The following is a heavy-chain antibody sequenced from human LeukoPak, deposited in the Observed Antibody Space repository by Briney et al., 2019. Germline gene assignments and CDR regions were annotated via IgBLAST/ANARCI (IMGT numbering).Heavy chain of an antibody. D-gene: IGHD6-6*01. CDR3: ARSLLAARPDLVY. CDR2: IYYGGST. Sequence: SETLSLTCTVSGGSISIYYWSWIRQPPGKERECIGYIYYGGSTYSSPSLKSRVTISADTSKNQFYLKLRSVTAADTAVYYCARSLLAARPDLVYWGQGTLVTVSS. J-gene: IGHJ4*02. CDR1: GGSISIYY. V-gene: IGHV4-59*01.